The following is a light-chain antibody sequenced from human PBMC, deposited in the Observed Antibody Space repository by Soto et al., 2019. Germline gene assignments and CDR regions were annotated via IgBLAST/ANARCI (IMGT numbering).Light chain of an antibody. CDR3: ASHAGRGTVV. J-gene: IGLJ2*01. CDR1: SSDVGAYNY. CDR2: DVT. Sequence: QSALTQPPSASGSPGQSVTISCTGTSSDVGAYNYVSWYQQHPGKAPKLLIYDVTKRPSGVPDRFSGSKSGNTASLTISGLQAEDDADYYCASHAGRGTVVFGGGTKLTVL. V-gene: IGLV2-8*01.